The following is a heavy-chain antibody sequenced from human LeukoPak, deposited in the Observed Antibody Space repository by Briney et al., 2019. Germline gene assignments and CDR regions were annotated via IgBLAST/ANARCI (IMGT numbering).Heavy chain of an antibody. CDR3: ARDRDWAFDY. J-gene: IGHJ4*02. D-gene: IGHD3/OR15-3a*01. CDR1: GFNFDTSS. V-gene: IGHV3-48*02. CDR2: ISYSSDTI. Sequence: PGGSLRLSCAASGFNFDTSSMNWVRQAPGKGLEWFSFISYSSDTIYYADPVKGRFSISRDNAKNSLYLQMNSLRHEDTAVYYCARDRDWAFDYWGQGTLVTVSS.